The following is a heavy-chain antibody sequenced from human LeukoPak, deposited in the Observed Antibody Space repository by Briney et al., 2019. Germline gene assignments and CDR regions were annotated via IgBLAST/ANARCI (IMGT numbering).Heavy chain of an antibody. CDR1: GGSIRNFY. V-gene: IGHV4-34*01. D-gene: IGHD3-16*02. J-gene: IGHJ4*02. CDR3: AREGGSYRPLDY. CDR2: VNLQGGT. Sequence: PSETLSLTCSVSGGSIRNFYWGWIRQPPGKGLEWIGEVNLQGGTNYNPSLLRRVAISVDTSANHVSLQMTSVTAADTAVYYCAREGGSYRPLDYSGQGTLVTVSS.